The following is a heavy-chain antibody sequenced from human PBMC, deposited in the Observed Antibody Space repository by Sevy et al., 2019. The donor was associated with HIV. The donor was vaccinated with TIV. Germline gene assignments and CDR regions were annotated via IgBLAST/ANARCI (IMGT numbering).Heavy chain of an antibody. D-gene: IGHD6-6*01. Sequence: GGCLRLSCAASGFTFSNYAMSWVRQAPGKGLERVSGVGSGGSTYYADSLKGRFTISRDNSKNTLYLQMNSLRAEDTAVYYCAKGGRIAARLPYYYGMDVWGQGTTVTVSS. J-gene: IGHJ6*02. V-gene: IGHV3-23*01. CDR3: AKGGRIAARLPYYYGMDV. CDR2: VGSGGST. CDR1: GFTFSNYA.